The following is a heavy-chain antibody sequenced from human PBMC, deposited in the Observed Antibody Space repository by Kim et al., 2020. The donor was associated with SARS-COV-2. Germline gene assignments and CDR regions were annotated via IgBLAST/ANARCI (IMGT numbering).Heavy chain of an antibody. Sequence: YDQGFTGRFVFSLDTSVSTAYLQISSLKAEDTAVYYCARDSGYDSRLFDYWGQGTLVTVSS. D-gene: IGHD5-12*01. V-gene: IGHV7-4-1*02. J-gene: IGHJ4*02. CDR3: ARDSGYDSRLFDY.